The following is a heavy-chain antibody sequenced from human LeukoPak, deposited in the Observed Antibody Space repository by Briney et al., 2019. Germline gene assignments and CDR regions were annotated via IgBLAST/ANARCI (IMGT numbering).Heavy chain of an antibody. CDR1: RFTLRIYL. J-gene: IGHJ4*02. D-gene: IGHD5-24*01. Sequence: GGALRLSFAPSRFTLRIYLMSSVRPAPGRGVEWVAHIKQDGSETYYADSVKGRVTIFRDNAKDALYLQMDSLRVDDTAVYCCANGDGCDSSGEGALVIVSS. CDR3: ANGDGCDS. V-gene: IGHV3-7*01. CDR2: IKQDGSET.